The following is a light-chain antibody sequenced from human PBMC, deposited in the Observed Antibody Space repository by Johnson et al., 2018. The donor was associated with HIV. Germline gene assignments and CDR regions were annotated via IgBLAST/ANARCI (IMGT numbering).Light chain of an antibody. Sequence: QSVLTQPPSVSAAPGQKVTISCSGSSSNIGNNVVSWYQQLPGTAPKVLIYEDNKRPSGIPDRFSGSKSGTSATLGITGLQTGDEADYYCGTWDSSLDAYVFGTGTNVAVL. V-gene: IGLV1-51*02. CDR2: EDN. CDR1: SSNIGNNV. J-gene: IGLJ1*01. CDR3: GTWDSSLDAYV.